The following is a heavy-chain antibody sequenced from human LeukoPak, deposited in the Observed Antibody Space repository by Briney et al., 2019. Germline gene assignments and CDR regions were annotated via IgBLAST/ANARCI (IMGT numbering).Heavy chain of an antibody. CDR2: ISSSSSYI. CDR1: GFTFSSYS. V-gene: IGHV3-21*01. D-gene: IGHD2-2*02. J-gene: IGHJ3*02. Sequence: GGSLRLSCAASGFTFSSYSMNWVRQAPGKGLEWVSSISSSSSYIYYAASVKGRFTISRDNAKNSLYLQMNSLRAEDTAVYYCARGWGDCTTVSCYTGGDVFDMWGQGTMVTVS. CDR3: ARGWGDCTTVSCYTGGDVFDM.